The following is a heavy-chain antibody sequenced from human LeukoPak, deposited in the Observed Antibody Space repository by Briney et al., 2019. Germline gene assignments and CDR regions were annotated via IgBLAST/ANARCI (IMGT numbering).Heavy chain of an antibody. CDR1: GGSISSYY. Sequence: SETLSLTCTVSGGSISSYYWSWIRQPPGKGLEWIGYIYYSGSTNYNPSLRSRVTMSVDTSKNQFSLKLSSVTAADTAVYYCARLRAGDYSRSPLYWGQGTLVTVSS. J-gene: IGHJ4*02. V-gene: IGHV4-59*08. CDR2: IYYSGST. D-gene: IGHD4-11*01. CDR3: ARLRAGDYSRSPLY.